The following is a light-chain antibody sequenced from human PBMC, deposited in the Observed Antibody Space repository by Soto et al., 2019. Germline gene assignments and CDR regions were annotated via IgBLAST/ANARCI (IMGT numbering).Light chain of an antibody. CDR2: GAS. CDR1: QSVNNNN. J-gene: IGKJ4*01. Sequence: EIVLTQSPGTLSLSPGERATLSCRASQSVNNNNLAWYQQKPGQAPRLYISGASTRATGIPDRFSGSGSGTDFTLTISRLEPEDFVVYYCQQYGSTPLTFGGGTKVEIK. V-gene: IGKV3-20*01. CDR3: QQYGSTPLT.